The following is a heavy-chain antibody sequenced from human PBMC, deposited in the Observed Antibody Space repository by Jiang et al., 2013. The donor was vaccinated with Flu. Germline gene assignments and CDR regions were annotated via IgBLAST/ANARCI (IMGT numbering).Heavy chain of an antibody. V-gene: IGHV4-61*02. J-gene: IGHJ5*02. Sequence: GPGLVKPSQTLSLTCTVSGGSISSGSYYWSWIRQPAGKGLEWIGRIYTSGGTNYNPSLKSRVTISVDTSKNQFSLKLSSVTAADTAVYYCARERSITMVRGVIITGYWFDPWGQGTLVTVSS. CDR2: IYTSGGT. CDR1: GGSISSGSYY. D-gene: IGHD3-10*01. CDR3: ARERSITMVRGVIITGYWFDP.